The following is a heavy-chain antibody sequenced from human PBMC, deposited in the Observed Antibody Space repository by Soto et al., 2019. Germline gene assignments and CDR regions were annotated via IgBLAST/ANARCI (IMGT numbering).Heavy chain of an antibody. D-gene: IGHD5-12*01. CDR1: VFTCSSYA. V-gene: IGHV3-30-3*01. J-gene: IGHJ4*02. CDR2: ISYDGSNK. CDR3: ARDFSDIVATSLFDY. Sequence: WWSLRLSCSASVFTCSSYAMHWFRQAPGKGLEWVAVISYDGSNKYYADSVKGRFTISRDNSKNTLYLQMNSLRAEDTAVYYCARDFSDIVATSLFDYWDQGTLVTVSS.